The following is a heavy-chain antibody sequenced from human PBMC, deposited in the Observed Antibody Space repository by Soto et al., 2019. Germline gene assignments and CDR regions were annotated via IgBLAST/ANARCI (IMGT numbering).Heavy chain of an antibody. CDR2: ISYDGSNK. Sequence: QVQLVESGGGVVQPGRSLRLSCAASGFTFNSYDMHWVRQAPGKGLEWVAVISYDGSNKYYADSVKGRFTVSRDNSKNTLFLQMNSLRVEDTAVYYCAKDHSNRLRYFDLWGRGTLVTVSS. CDR3: AKDHSNRLRYFDL. V-gene: IGHV3-30*18. CDR1: GFTFNSYD. J-gene: IGHJ2*01. D-gene: IGHD6-13*01.